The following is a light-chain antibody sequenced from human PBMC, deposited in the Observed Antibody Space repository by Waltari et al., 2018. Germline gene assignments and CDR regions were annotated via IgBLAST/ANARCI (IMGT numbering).Light chain of an antibody. CDR3: QHYDNYPVA. J-gene: IGKJ2*01. CDR2: KSS. Sequence: DIQMTQSPSTLSASVGDRVSITCRASQSISIWLAWYQQRSGKAPKLLISKSSSLESGVPSRFSGSGSGTEFTLTITNLHPDDFATYYCQHYDNYPVAFSQGTKLEIK. V-gene: IGKV1-5*03. CDR1: QSISIW.